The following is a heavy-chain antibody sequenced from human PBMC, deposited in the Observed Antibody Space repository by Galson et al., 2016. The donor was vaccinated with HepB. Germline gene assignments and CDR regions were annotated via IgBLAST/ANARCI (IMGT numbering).Heavy chain of an antibody. V-gene: IGHV3-53*01. D-gene: IGHD4-23*01. CDR2: FYSGGST. J-gene: IGHJ4*02. Sequence: SLRLSCAASGFTVRSNYMSWVRQAPGKGLEWVSVFYSGGSTYYADSVKGRFTISRDNSKNTLYLQMNSLRAEETAVYYCARVSDYGDNSVGYFDYWGQGTLVTVSS. CDR1: GFTVRSNY. CDR3: ARVSDYGDNSVGYFDY.